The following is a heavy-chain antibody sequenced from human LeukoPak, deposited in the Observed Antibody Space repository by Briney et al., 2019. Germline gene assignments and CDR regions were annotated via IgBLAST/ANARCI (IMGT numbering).Heavy chain of an antibody. J-gene: IGHJ5*02. CDR1: GGSYSGYY. Sequence: SETLSLTCAVYGGSYSGYYWSWIRQPPGKGLEWIGEINHSGSTNYNPSLKSRVTISVDTSKNQFSLKLSSVTAADTAVYYCARGHLSNWFDPWGQGTLVTVSS. V-gene: IGHV4-34*01. CDR2: INHSGST. CDR3: ARGHLSNWFDP.